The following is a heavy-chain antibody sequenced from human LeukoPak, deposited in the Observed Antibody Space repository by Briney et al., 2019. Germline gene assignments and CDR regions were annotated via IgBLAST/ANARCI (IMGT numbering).Heavy chain of an antibody. CDR3: ARDKRIAAAGTDY. CDR2: ISACNGNT. Sequence: ASVKVSCKASGYTFTNYDINWVRQATGQGLEWMGWISACNGNTNYAQKLQDRVTMTTDTSTSTAYMELRSLRSDDTAVYYCARDKRIAAAGTDYWGQGTLVTVSS. D-gene: IGHD6-13*01. CDR1: GYTFTNYD. V-gene: IGHV1-18*01. J-gene: IGHJ4*02.